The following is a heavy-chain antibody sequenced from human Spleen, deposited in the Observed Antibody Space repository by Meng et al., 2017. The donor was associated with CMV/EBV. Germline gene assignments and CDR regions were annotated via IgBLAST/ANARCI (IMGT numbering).Heavy chain of an antibody. CDR2: ISHAGNT. Sequence: GSLRLSCTVSGATVTRFYHWGWVRLPPGAGLEWIGTISHAGNTYYNPSLNSRVTISIDMSKNQFSLNLTSVTAADTAVYYCARFSYWGEPFNIWGQGTMVTVSS. V-gene: IGHV4-38-2*02. CDR3: ARFSYWGEPFNI. D-gene: IGHD2-21*01. CDR1: GATVTRFYH. J-gene: IGHJ3*02.